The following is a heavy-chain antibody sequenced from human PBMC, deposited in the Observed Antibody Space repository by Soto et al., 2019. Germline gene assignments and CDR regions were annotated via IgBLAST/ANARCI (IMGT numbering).Heavy chain of an antibody. Sequence: QVQLVESGGGVVQPGRSLRLSCAASGFTFRNYGMHWVRQAPGKGLVWVTVISYDGSHKYYADSVKGRFTISRDNSKNTVYLEMNSLRDEDTAVYYCAKRRGDHSNYSCGIDVWGQGTTVTVSS. V-gene: IGHV3-30*18. CDR3: AKRRGDHSNYSCGIDV. D-gene: IGHD4-4*01. J-gene: IGHJ6*02. CDR1: GFTFRNYG. CDR2: ISYDGSHK.